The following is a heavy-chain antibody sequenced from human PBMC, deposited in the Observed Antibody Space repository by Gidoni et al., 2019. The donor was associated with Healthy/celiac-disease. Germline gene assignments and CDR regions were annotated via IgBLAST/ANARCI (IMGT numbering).Heavy chain of an antibody. J-gene: IGHJ6*02. CDR3: ARDLGYCSGGSCYSYGMDV. D-gene: IGHD2-15*01. Sequence: QVQLVESGGGLVKPGGSLRLSCPASGSTFSDYDISWIRQAPGNGLDGVSYISSSGSTIYYADSVKGRFTIARDNAKNSLYLQMNSLRAEDTAVYYCARDLGYCSGGSCYSYGMDVWGQGTTVTVSS. CDR2: ISSSGSTI. V-gene: IGHV3-11*01. CDR1: GSTFSDYD.